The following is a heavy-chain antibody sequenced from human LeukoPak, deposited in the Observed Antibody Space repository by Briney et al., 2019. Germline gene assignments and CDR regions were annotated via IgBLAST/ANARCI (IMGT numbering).Heavy chain of an antibody. CDR2: ISSGSSTI. V-gene: IGHV3-48*01. D-gene: IGHD2-21*02. Sequence: GGSLRLSCAASGFTFSGYSMNWVRQAPGKGLEWVSYISSGSSTIYYADSVRGRFTISRDNAKSSLYLQMNGLRAEDTAVYYCARGRADYYFDYWSQGTLVTVSS. CDR1: GFTFSGYS. CDR3: ARGRADYYFDY. J-gene: IGHJ4*02.